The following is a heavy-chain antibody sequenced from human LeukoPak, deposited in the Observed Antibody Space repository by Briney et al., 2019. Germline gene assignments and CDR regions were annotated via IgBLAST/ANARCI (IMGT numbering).Heavy chain of an antibody. CDR2: IKSKTNGGTT. J-gene: IGHJ6*02. V-gene: IGHV3-15*01. CDR3: TTDLQGSYAMDV. CDR1: GFTFSNAW. Sequence: GGSLRLSCAASGFTFSNAWMTLVRQAPGKGLEWVGRIKSKTNGGTTDYAAFVKGEFTISRDDSKNMLFLQMNSLKTEDTAVYYCTTDLQGSYAMDVWGRGTTVTVSS.